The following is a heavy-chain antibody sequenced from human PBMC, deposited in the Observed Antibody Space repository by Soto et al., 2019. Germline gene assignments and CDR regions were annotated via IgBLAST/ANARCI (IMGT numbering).Heavy chain of an antibody. D-gene: IGHD6-6*01. CDR2: INAGNGNT. CDR3: ARDWGSSSSVDWFDP. V-gene: IGHV1-3*01. Sequence: ASVKVSCKASGYTFTSYAMHWVRQAPGQRLEWMGWINAGNGNTKYSQKFQGRVTITRDTSASTAYMELSSLRSEDTAVYYCARDWGSSSSVDWFDPWGQGTMVTVPS. CDR1: GYTFTSYA. J-gene: IGHJ5*02.